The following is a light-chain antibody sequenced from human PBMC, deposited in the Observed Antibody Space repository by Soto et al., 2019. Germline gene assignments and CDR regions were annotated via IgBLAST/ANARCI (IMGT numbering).Light chain of an antibody. CDR2: EVS. J-gene: IGLJ1*01. CDR1: SSDVGGYNY. CDR3: SSYAGSNEYV. V-gene: IGLV2-8*01. Sequence: QSALTQPPSASGSPGQSVTISCTGTSSDVGGYNYVSWYQQHPGKAPKLMIYEVSKRPSGVPDRFSGSKSGNTASLTVSGLQAEDEADYDCSSYAGSNEYVFGTGTKMTVL.